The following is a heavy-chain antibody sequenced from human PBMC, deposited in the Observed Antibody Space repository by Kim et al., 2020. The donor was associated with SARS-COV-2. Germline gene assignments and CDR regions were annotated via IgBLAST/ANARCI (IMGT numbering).Heavy chain of an antibody. D-gene: IGHD3-22*01. CDR3: AKDVRALIVVVMAD. J-gene: IGHJ4*02. V-gene: IGHV3-33*06. CDR2: IWYDGSNK. Sequence: GGSLRLSCAASGFTFSSYAMHWVRQAPGKGLEWVAVIWYDGSNKYYADSVKGRFTISRDNSKNTLYLQMNSLRAEDTAVYYCAKDVRALIVVVMADWGQGTLVTVSS. CDR1: GFTFSSYA.